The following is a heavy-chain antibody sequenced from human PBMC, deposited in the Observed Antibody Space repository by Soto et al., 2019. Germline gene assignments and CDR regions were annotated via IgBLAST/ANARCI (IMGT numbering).Heavy chain of an antibody. D-gene: IGHD5-18*01. Sequence: TLSLTCTVSGGSVSSGSYYWSWIRQPPGKGLECIGYIYYRGSTNYNPSLRSRVTISVDTSKNQFSLKLSSVTAADTAVYYCASSSGNSYGYPDAFDIWGQGTMVTVSS. CDR2: IYYRGST. CDR3: ASSSGNSYGYPDAFDI. J-gene: IGHJ3*02. V-gene: IGHV4-61*01. CDR1: GGSVSSGSYY.